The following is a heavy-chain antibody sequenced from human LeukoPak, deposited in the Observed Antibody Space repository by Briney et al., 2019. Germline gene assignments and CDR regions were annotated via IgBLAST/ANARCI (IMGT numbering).Heavy chain of an antibody. CDR3: PRMYDSSGYYYPFDY. CDR2: IYYSGST. Sequence: SETLSLTCTVSGGSISSSSYYWGWIRQPPGKGLEWIGSIYYSGSTYYNPSLKSRVTISVDTSKNQFSLKLSSVTAADTAVYYCPRMYDSSGYYYPFDYWGQGTLVTVSS. CDR1: GGSISSSSYY. D-gene: IGHD3-22*01. V-gene: IGHV4-39*07. J-gene: IGHJ4*02.